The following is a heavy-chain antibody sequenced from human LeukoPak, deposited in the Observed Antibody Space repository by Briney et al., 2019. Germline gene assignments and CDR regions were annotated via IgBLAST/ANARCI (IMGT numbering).Heavy chain of an antibody. D-gene: IGHD4-17*01. CDR3: ARESDGDYYFDY. CDR1: GFSFSSYN. V-gene: IGHV3-21*01. J-gene: IGHJ4*02. CDR2: ISGSSSNI. Sequence: GGSLRLSCAASGFSFSSYNMNWVRQAPGKGLEWVSSISGSSSNIYYADSVKGRFTISRDNAKNSLYLQMNSLRVEDTAVYSCARESDGDYYFDYWGQGTLDTVSS.